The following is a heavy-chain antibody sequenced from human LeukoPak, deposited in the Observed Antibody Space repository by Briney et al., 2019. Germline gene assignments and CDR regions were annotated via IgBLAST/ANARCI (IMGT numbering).Heavy chain of an antibody. CDR3: ASAGDKGTANWYFDL. J-gene: IGHJ2*01. CDR2: SSM. Sequence: GGSLILSCAAAGFTFARSEMNWVRQAPGKGLEWISSSSMYYADSVKGRFTISRENAKQTLYLQMNSLRPEDTAVYYCASAGDKGTANWYFDLWGRGTLVTVSS. D-gene: IGHD2-21*01. V-gene: IGHV3-48*03. CDR1: GFTFARSE.